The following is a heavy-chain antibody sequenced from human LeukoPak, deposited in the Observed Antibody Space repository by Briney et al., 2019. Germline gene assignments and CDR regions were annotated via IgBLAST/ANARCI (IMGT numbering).Heavy chain of an antibody. J-gene: IGHJ3*02. CDR2: ISYDGNNK. Sequence: PGGSLRLSCAASGFTFSSYGMSWVRQAPGKGLEWVALISYDGNNKYYADSVKGRFTISRDNSKNTLYLQVNSLRAEDTAMYYCAKGRVDYYDSSDAFDIWGQGTMVTVSS. D-gene: IGHD3-22*01. CDR1: GFTFSSYG. V-gene: IGHV3-30*18. CDR3: AKGRVDYYDSSDAFDI.